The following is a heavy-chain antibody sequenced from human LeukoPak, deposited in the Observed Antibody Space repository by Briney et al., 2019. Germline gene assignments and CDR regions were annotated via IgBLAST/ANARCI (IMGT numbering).Heavy chain of an antibody. Sequence: GGSLRLSCAASGFTFSSYAMHWVRQAPGKGLEWVAVISYDGSNKYYADSVKGRFTISRDNSKNTLYLQMNSLRAEDTAVYYCARGGGVAGTPYNPYDYWGQGTLVTVSS. J-gene: IGHJ4*02. CDR3: ARGGGVAGTPYNPYDY. V-gene: IGHV3-30*04. CDR1: GFTFSSYA. D-gene: IGHD6-19*01. CDR2: ISYDGSNK.